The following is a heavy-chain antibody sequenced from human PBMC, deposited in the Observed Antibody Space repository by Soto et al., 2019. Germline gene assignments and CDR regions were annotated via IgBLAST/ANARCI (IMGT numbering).Heavy chain of an antibody. CDR1: GFTFSSYG. Sequence: QVQLVESGRGVVQPGGSLRLSCAASGFTFSSYGIHWVRQAPGKGLEWVAFISYDESNKNYADSVKGRFTISRDNSKNTLSLQMNSLRAEDTAVYFCAKDRGDGYNYDYWGQGTLVTVSS. CDR3: AKDRGDGYNYDY. D-gene: IGHD3-10*01. J-gene: IGHJ4*02. V-gene: IGHV3-30*18. CDR2: ISYDESNK.